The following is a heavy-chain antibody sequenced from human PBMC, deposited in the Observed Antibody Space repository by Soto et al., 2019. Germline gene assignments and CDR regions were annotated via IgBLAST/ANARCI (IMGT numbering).Heavy chain of an antibody. CDR3: TGHYYDSSGYYYFDY. Sequence: GGSLRLSCTASGFTFGDYAMSWVRQAPGKGLEWVGFIRSKAYGGTTEYAASVKDRFTISRDDSKSIAYLQMNSLKTEDTAVYYCTGHYYDSSGYYYFDYWGQGTLVTVSS. D-gene: IGHD3-22*01. V-gene: IGHV3-49*04. J-gene: IGHJ4*02. CDR1: GFTFGDYA. CDR2: IRSKAYGGTT.